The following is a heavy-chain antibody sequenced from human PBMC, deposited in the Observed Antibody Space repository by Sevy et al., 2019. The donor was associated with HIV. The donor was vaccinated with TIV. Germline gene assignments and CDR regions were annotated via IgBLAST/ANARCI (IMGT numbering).Heavy chain of an antibody. CDR1: GFTYAKDS. CDR2: FSFGCGRI. CDR3: AREGCTQPHDY. D-gene: IGHD2-8*01. V-gene: IGHV3-23*01. Sequence: GSLRLSCAASGFTYAKDSMSWVRQAPGKGLEWVSTFSFGCGRINYADSVKGRFTISRDDSKNTLFLQMNSLRAEDTATYFCAREGCTQPHDYWGQGTLVTVSS. J-gene: IGHJ4*02.